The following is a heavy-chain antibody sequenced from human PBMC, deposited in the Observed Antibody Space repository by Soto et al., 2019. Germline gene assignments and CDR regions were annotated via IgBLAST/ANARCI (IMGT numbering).Heavy chain of an antibody. CDR3: ARDHPEYSDIFLY. J-gene: IGHJ1*01. CDR2: VHDSGNT. D-gene: IGHD3-22*01. V-gene: IGHV4-31*03. CDR1: GGSISSGGYC. Sequence: QVQLQESGPGLVKPSQTLSLTCTVSGGSISSGGYCWSWIRQHPGKGLEWIGYVHDSGNTYYNPSLKSRATISVDKSKNQFFLNLSSVTAADTAVYYCARDHPEYSDIFLYWGQGTLVTVSS.